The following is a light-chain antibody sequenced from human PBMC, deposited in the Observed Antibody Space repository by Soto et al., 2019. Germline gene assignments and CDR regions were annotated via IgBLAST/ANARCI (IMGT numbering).Light chain of an antibody. CDR2: AAS. J-gene: IGKJ1*01. V-gene: IGKV3-15*01. Sequence: IVMTQSPATLSVSPGERATLSCRASQSIESRLAWCQQRPGQAPRLLIYAASTRAAGIPARFSGSGSGTEFTLTISGLQSEDFGVYYCQEYRGWRTFGQGTKVDIK. CDR1: QSIESR. CDR3: QEYRGWRT.